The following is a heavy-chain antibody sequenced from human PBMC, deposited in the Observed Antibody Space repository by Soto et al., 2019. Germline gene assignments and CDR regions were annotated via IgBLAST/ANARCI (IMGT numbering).Heavy chain of an antibody. CDR2: ISGSGGST. D-gene: IGHD7-27*01. V-gene: IGHV3-23*01. J-gene: IGHJ2*01. Sequence: EVQLLESGGGLVQPGGSLRLSCAASGFTFSSYAMSWVRQAPGKGLEWVSAISGSGGSTYYADSVKGRFTIPRDNSKNTLYLQMNSLRAEDTAVYYCAKSNWGNTRNWYFDLWGRGTLVTVSS. CDR3: AKSNWGNTRNWYFDL. CDR1: GFTFSSYA.